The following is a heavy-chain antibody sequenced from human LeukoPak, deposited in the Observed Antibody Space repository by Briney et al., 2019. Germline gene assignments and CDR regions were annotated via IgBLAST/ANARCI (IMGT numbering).Heavy chain of an antibody. D-gene: IGHD3-22*01. CDR3: ARQRYYDSSGLDY. CDR2: IYPGDSDT. Sequence: GESLKISCKGSGYSFTSYWIGWVRQIPGKGLEWMGIIYPGDSDTRYSPSFQGQVTISADKSISTAYLQWSSLKASDTAMYYCARQRYYDSSGLDYWGQGTLVTVSS. V-gene: IGHV5-51*01. J-gene: IGHJ4*02. CDR1: GYSFTSYW.